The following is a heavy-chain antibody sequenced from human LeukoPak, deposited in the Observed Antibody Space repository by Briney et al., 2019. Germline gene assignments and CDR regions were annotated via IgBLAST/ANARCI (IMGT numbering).Heavy chain of an antibody. CDR1: GFTFSTYW. D-gene: IGHD2-2*01. CDR3: ARVDCSSTSCPGTYFDY. CDR2: IKQDGSDK. Sequence: PGGSLRLSCAASGFTFSTYWMSWVRQAPGKGLAWVANIKQDGSDKYYVDSVKGRFTISRDNAKNSLYLQMNSLRAEDTAVYYCARVDCSSTSCPGTYFDYWGQGTLVTVSS. V-gene: IGHV3-7*01. J-gene: IGHJ4*02.